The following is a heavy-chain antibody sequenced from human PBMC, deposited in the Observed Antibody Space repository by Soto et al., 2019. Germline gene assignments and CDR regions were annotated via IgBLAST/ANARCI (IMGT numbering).Heavy chain of an antibody. Sequence: QLQLQESGSGLVKPSQALSLTCAVSGDSISSGGYSWNWIRQPPGKGLEWIGYIYYSGSTYYNPSLKSRRTISVARSKNQFSLRLTSVTAADTAVYYCARDSRGGYYFDYWGQGTLVTVSS. D-gene: IGHD1-26*01. CDR1: GDSISSGGYS. V-gene: IGHV4-30-2*01. CDR3: ARDSRGGYYFDY. CDR2: IYYSGST. J-gene: IGHJ4*02.